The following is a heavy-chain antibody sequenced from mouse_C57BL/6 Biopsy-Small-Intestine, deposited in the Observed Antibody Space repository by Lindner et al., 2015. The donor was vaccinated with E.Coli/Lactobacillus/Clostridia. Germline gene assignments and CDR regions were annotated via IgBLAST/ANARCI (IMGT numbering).Heavy chain of an antibody. CDR1: GYAFSNSW. Sequence: VQLQESGPELVKPGASVKISCKTSGYAFSNSWMNWVKQRPGKGLEWIGRIFPGDGDTTYNGKFKGKATLTADKSSSTAYMQLSSLTSEDSAVYFCARGAIYYDYDDAMDYWGQGTSVTVSS. D-gene: IGHD2-4*01. CDR3: ARGAIYYDYDDAMDY. V-gene: IGHV1-82*01. CDR2: IFPGDGDT. J-gene: IGHJ4*01.